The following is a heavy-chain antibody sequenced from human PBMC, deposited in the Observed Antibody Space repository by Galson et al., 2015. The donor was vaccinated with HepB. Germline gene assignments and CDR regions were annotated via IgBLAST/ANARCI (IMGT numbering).Heavy chain of an antibody. D-gene: IGHD6-19*01. CDR2: TYYRSKWYN. CDR1: GDSVSSHSAA. J-gene: IGHJ6*02. CDR3: AMDGWYWLGYYYGMDV. V-gene: IGHV6-1*01. Sequence: CAIFGDSVSSHSAASNWIRQSPRTGLEWLGRTYYRSKWYNDNALSVKSRITVNSDTSKNQITLQLNSVTPEDSAVYNCAMDGWYWLGYYYGMDVWGQGTTVTVSS.